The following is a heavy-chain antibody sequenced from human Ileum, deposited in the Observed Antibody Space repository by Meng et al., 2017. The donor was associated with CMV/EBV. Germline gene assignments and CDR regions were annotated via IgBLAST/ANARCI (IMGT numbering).Heavy chain of an antibody. CDR2: IYYSGST. D-gene: IGHD2-8*01. CDR1: GGSISSSSYY. J-gene: IGHJ6*02. CDR3: ARDPLPYCTNGVCSTFYYYYGMDV. Sequence: GSLRLSCTVSGGSISSSSYYWGWIRQPPGKGLEWIGSIYYSGSTYYNPSLKSRVTISVDTSKNQFSLKLSSVTAADTAVYYCARDPLPYCTNGVCSTFYYYYGMDVWGQGNTVNGSS. V-gene: IGHV4-39*07.